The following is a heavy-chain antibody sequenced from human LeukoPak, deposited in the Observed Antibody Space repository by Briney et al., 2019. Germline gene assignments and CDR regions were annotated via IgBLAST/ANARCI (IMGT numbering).Heavy chain of an antibody. D-gene: IGHD2-15*01. J-gene: IGHJ4*02. CDR2: MNPNSGNT. Sequence: ASVKVSCKASGYTFTTYDINWVRQATGQGLEWMGWMNPNSGNTGYAQKFQGRVTMTRSPSISTAYMELSSLTSEDTAVYYCARGWSSRGETYSTLDYWGQGTLVTVSS. CDR1: GYTFTTYD. CDR3: ARGWSSRGETYSTLDY. V-gene: IGHV1-8*01.